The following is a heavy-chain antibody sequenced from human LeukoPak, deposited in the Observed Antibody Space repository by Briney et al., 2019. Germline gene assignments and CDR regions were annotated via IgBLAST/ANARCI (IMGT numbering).Heavy chain of an antibody. CDR2: INPNSGGT. CDR3: ARHTVTTEYYFDY. J-gene: IGHJ4*02. D-gene: IGHD4-17*01. CDR1: GYTFTGYY. V-gene: IGHV1-2*02. Sequence: ASVKVSCKASGYTFTGYYMHWVRQAPGQGLEWMGWINPNSGGTNYAQKFQGRVTMTRDTSISTAYMELSRLRSDDTAVYYCARHTVTTEYYFDYWGQGTLVTVSS.